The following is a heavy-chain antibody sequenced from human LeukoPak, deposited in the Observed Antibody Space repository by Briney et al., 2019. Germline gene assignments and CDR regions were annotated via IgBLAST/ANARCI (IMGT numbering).Heavy chain of an antibody. CDR1: GGSISSYY. Sequence: SETLSLTCTVSGGSISSYYWSWLRQPPGKGLEWIGYIYYSGSTNYNPSLQSRVTISVDTSKNQFSLKLSSVTAADTAVYYCARGRYNWIFWGQGILVTVSS. V-gene: IGHV4-59*01. CDR2: IYYSGST. D-gene: IGHD1-20*01. J-gene: IGHJ4*02. CDR3: ARGRYNWIF.